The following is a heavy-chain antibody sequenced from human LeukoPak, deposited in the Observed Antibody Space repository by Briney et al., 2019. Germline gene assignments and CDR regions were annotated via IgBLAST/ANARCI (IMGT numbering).Heavy chain of an antibody. J-gene: IGHJ4*02. Sequence: GGSLRLSCAASGITFSDYYMSWIRQAPGKGLEWVSYVSSSATTASTKYYADSVRGRFTISRDNAKNSLYLQINSLRAEDTAVYYCAGTDYYDSSGYYFDLWGQGTLVTVSS. D-gene: IGHD3-22*01. CDR3: AGTDYYDSSGYYFDL. CDR1: GITFSDYY. V-gene: IGHV3-11*01. CDR2: VSSSATTASTK.